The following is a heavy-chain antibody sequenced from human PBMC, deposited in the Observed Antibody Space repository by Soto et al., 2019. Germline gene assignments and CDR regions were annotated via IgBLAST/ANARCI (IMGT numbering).Heavy chain of an antibody. CDR3: ARFFHGNCSSTSCLLYYFDY. D-gene: IGHD2-2*01. CDR2: ISYDGSNK. J-gene: IGHJ4*02. Sequence: PGGSLRLSCAASGFTFSSYAMHWVRQAPGKGLEWVAVISYDGSNKYYADSVKGRFTISRDNSKNTLYLQMNSQRAEDTAVYYCARFFHGNCSSTSCLLYYFDYWGQGTLVTVSS. V-gene: IGHV3-30-3*01. CDR1: GFTFSSYA.